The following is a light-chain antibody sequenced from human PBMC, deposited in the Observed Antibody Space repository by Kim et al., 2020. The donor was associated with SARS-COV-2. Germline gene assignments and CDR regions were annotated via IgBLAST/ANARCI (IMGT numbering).Light chain of an antibody. Sequence: PVQPARLPCRGNDLGRQSVPSYQQSPGQATVLLIYYDADRPSGITARFSGSNSANTATLTISRVEAGDEADYYCPVSASDSAHAVFGGGTQLTVL. CDR2: YDA. CDR3: PVSASDSAHAV. CDR1: DLGRQS. V-gene: IGLV3-21*04. J-gene: IGLJ2*01.